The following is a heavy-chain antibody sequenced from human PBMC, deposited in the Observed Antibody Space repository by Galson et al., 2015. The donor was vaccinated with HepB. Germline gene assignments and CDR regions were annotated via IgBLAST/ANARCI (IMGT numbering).Heavy chain of an antibody. J-gene: IGHJ6*02. CDR1: GFTFSSYS. Sequence: SLRLSCAASGFTFSSYSMNWVRQAPGKGLEWVSSISSSSSYIYYADSVKGRFTISRDNAKNSLYLQMNSLRAEDTAVYYCARDGCGSTSCYAYPYYYYYGMDVWGQGTTVTVSS. D-gene: IGHD2-2*01. CDR2: ISSSSSYI. V-gene: IGHV3-21*01. CDR3: ARDGCGSTSCYAYPYYYYYGMDV.